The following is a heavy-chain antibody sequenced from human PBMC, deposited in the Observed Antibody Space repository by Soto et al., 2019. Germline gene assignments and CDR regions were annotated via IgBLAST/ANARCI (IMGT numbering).Heavy chain of an antibody. V-gene: IGHV3-23*01. CDR1: GFTFSSYA. CDR3: ASRTYCSGGSCHYGY. J-gene: IGHJ4*02. CDR2: ISGRGGST. D-gene: IGHD2-15*01. Sequence: PGGSLRLSCAASGFTFSSYAMSWVPQAPGKGLEWVSTISGRGGSTYYADSVKGRFTISRDNSKNTLYLQMNSLRAEDTAVYYCASRTYCSGGSCHYGYWGQGTLVTVSS.